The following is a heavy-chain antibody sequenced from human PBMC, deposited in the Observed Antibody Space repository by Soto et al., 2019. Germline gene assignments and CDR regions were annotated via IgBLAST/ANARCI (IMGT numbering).Heavy chain of an antibody. CDR3: ARTLSSSSSPYYFDY. Sequence: QVKLVPSGAEVKKPGASVKVSCKASGYIFSSYGFSWVRLAPGQGLEWMGWISTSNGNTKIAQRFQGRLIMTTDTSTTTAYMELRSLRSDDSGVYYCARTLSSSSSPYYFDYWGQGTLVTVSS. V-gene: IGHV1-18*04. J-gene: IGHJ4*02. CDR2: ISTSNGNT. D-gene: IGHD6-6*01. CDR1: GYIFSSYG.